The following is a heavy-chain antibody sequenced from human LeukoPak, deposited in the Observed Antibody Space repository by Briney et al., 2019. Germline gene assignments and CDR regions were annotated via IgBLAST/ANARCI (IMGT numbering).Heavy chain of an antibody. J-gene: IGHJ2*01. CDR1: GFTFDDYA. CDR2: ISWNSGSI. D-gene: IGHD4-17*01. Sequence: GRSLRLSCAASGFTFDDYAMHWVRQAPGRGLEWVSGISWNSGSIGYADSVKGRFTISRDNAKNSLYLQMNSLRAEDTALYYCAKDMDGDAHYWYFDLWGRGTLVTVSS. V-gene: IGHV3-9*01. CDR3: AKDMDGDAHYWYFDL.